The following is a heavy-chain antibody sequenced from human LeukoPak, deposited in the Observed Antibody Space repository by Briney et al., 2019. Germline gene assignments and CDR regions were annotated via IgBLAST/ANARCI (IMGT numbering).Heavy chain of an antibody. Sequence: ASVKVSCKASGYTFTGYYMHWVRQAPGQGLEWMGWISAYSDNSNYAKNFQGRVTMTTDTSTSTAYMELTSLRSDDTAVYYCARGTYFDYWGQGTLVTVSS. CDR2: ISAYSDNS. CDR3: ARGTYFDY. V-gene: IGHV1-18*04. J-gene: IGHJ4*02. CDR1: GYTFTGYY.